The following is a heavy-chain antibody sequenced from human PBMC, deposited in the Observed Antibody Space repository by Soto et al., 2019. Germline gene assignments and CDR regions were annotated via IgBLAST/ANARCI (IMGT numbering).Heavy chain of an antibody. CDR3: ASPCIAVADAFDI. V-gene: IGHV4-39*01. D-gene: IGHD6-19*01. Sequence: QLQLQESGPGLVKPSETLSLTCTVSGGSISSSSYYWGWIRQPPGKGLEWIGSIYYSGSTYYNPSLTSRVTIAVDTSKNQFSLKLSSVTAADTAVYYCASPCIAVADAFDIWGQGTMVTVSS. CDR1: GGSISSSSYY. J-gene: IGHJ3*02. CDR2: IYYSGST.